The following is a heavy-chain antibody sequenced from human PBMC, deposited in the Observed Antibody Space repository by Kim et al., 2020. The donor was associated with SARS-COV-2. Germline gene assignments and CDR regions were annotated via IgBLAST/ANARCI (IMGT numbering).Heavy chain of an antibody. CDR2: IIPILGIA. CDR3: AQKGYSSEQWFDP. Sequence: SVKVSCKASGGTFSSYAISWVRQAPGQGLEWMGRIIPILGIANYAQKFQGRVTITADKSTSTAYMELSSLRSEDTAVYYCAQKGYSSEQWFDPWGQGTLVTVSS. J-gene: IGHJ5*02. V-gene: IGHV1-69*04. D-gene: IGHD6-19*01. CDR1: GGTFSSYA.